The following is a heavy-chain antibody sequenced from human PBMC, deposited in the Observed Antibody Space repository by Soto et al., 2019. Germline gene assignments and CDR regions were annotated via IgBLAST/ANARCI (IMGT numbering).Heavy chain of an antibody. Sequence: ESVGGLVKPGGSLRLSCAASGFTFSSYSMNWVRQAPGKGLEWASSISSSSSYIYYADSVKGRFTISRDNAKNSLYLQMNSLRAEDTAVYYCARDAVGATTDNWGQGTLVTVSS. J-gene: IGHJ4*02. CDR2: ISSSSSYI. D-gene: IGHD1-26*01. V-gene: IGHV3-21*01. CDR3: ARDAVGATTDN. CDR1: GFTFSSYS.